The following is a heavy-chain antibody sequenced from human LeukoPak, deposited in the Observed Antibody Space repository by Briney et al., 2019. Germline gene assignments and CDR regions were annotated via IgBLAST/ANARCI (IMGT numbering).Heavy chain of an antibody. D-gene: IGHD4-11*01. J-gene: IGHJ4*02. CDR1: GFTFSGHS. CDR3: ARDLPATVTTLYFDY. V-gene: IGHV3-21*01. CDR2: ISSSSNYI. Sequence: GGSLRLSCAASGFTFSGHSMNWVRQAPGKGLEWVSSISSSSNYIYYADSVKGRFTISRDNAKNSLYLQMNSLRAEDTAVYYCARDLPATVTTLYFDYWGQGTLVTVSS.